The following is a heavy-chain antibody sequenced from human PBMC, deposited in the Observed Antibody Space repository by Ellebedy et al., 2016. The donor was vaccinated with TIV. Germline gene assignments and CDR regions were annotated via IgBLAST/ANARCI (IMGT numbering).Heavy chain of an antibody. Sequence: SETLSLTXAVSGGSISSSNWWSWVRQPPGKGLEWIGEIYHSGSTNYNPSLKSRVTISVDKSKNQFSLKLSSVTAADTAVYYCARGGHQWPGFYFDYWGQGTLVTVSS. CDR3: ARGGHQWPGFYFDY. CDR1: GGSISSSNW. D-gene: IGHD6-19*01. V-gene: IGHV4-4*02. CDR2: IYHSGST. J-gene: IGHJ4*02.